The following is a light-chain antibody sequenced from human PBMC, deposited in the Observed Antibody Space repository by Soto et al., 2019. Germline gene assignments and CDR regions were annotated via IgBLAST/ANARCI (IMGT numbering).Light chain of an antibody. J-gene: IGLJ2*01. CDR2: EVS. V-gene: IGLV2-8*01. CDR3: SSYGGSNNLV. Sequence: QSALTQPPSASGSPGQSVTISCTGTSSDVGGYNYVSWYQQHPGKAPKLMIYEVSERPSGVPDRFSGSKSGNTASLTVSGLQAEDEADYYCSSYGGSNNLVFGGGTKLTAL. CDR1: SSDVGGYNY.